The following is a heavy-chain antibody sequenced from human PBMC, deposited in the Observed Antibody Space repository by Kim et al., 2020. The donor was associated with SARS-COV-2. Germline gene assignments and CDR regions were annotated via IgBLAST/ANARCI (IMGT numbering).Heavy chain of an antibody. Sequence: SVKVSCKASGGTFSSYAISWVRQAPGQGLEWMGGIIPIFGTANYAQKFQGRVTITADESTSTAYMELSSLRSEDTAVYYCAREHYYGSGRAFDYWGQGTLVTVSS. D-gene: IGHD3-10*01. V-gene: IGHV1-69*13. J-gene: IGHJ4*02. CDR3: AREHYYGSGRAFDY. CDR1: GGTFSSYA. CDR2: IIPIFGTA.